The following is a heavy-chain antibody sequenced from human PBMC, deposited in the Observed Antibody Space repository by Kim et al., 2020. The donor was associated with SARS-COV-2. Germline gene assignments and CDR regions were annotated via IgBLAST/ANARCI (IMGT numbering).Heavy chain of an antibody. D-gene: IGHD3-10*01. Sequence: STNYNPSLKSRVTISVDTSKNQFSLRLSSVTAADTAVYYCARTRGGLFDYWGQGILVTVSS. CDR3: ARTRGGLFDY. V-gene: IGHV4-4*09. J-gene: IGHJ4*02. CDR2: ST.